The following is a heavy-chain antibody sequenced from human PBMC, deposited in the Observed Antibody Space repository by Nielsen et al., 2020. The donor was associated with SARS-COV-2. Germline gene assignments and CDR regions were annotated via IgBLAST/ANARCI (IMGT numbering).Heavy chain of an antibody. Sequence: SETLSLTCTVSGGSISSSSYYWSWIRQPPGKGLEWIGYIYYSGSTNYNPSLKSRVTISVDTSKNQFSLKLSSVTAADTAVYYCASQRGSLFDYWGQGTLVTVSS. CDR3: ASQRGSLFDY. J-gene: IGHJ4*02. CDR2: IYYSGST. CDR1: GGSISSSSYY. D-gene: IGHD3-10*01. V-gene: IGHV4-61*01.